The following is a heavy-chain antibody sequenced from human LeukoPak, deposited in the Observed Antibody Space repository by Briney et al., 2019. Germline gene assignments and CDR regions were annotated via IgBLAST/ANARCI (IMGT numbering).Heavy chain of an antibody. Sequence: PGGSRSLSFQASGFTFSSYAMSWFRQPPGKGLEWVSAISGSGGSTYYADSVKGRFTISRDNSKNTLYLQMNSLRAEDTAVYYCTPDSSSWYALQYWGQGTLVTVSS. CDR3: TPDSSSWYALQY. J-gene: IGHJ4*02. CDR2: ISGSGGST. CDR1: GFTFSSYA. V-gene: IGHV3-23*01. D-gene: IGHD6-13*01.